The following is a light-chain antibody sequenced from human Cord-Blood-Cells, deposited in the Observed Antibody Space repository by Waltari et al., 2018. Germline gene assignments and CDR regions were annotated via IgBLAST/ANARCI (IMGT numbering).Light chain of an antibody. Sequence: QSALTQPPSASGSPGQSVTISCTGTSSDVGGYNYVSWYQQHPGKAPKLMIYEVSKRPSGVPDRFSGSKSGNPASLTVSGLQAEDEADDYCSSYAGSNNLVFGGGTKLTVL. V-gene: IGLV2-8*01. CDR3: SSYAGSNNLV. J-gene: IGLJ3*02. CDR1: SSDVGGYNY. CDR2: EVS.